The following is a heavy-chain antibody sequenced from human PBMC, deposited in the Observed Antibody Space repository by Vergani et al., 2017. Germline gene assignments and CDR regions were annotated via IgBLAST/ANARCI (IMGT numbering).Heavy chain of an antibody. CDR3: GRSHIALADFLSGPNNNDYYGMAV. D-gene: IGHD3-3*01. V-gene: IGHV2-26*01. J-gene: IGHJ6*02. Sequence: QVTLKESGPVLVKPTETPTLNCTVSGFSLSNARMGVSLIRQPPGKALEWLAHIFSNDEKTYSTSLKSRLTISKDTSKSQVVLTMTDMDPVDTATYYCGRSHIALADFLSGPNNNDYYGMAVWGRGTTVTVSS. CDR1: GFSLSNARMG. CDR2: IFSNDEK.